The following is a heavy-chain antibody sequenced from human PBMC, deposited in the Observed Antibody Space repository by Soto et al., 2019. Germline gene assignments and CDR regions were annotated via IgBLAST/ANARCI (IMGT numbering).Heavy chain of an antibody. CDR3: ARARTTRLTILEVVMPTFDY. Sequence: QVQLVQSGAEVTKPGASVKVSCKASGYTVTSYGISWVRQAPGQGRERMGWISAYNGNTNYAQKLQGRVTMTTDTSTSTAYTELMSLISDDTDVYYCARARTTRLTILEVVMPTFDYWGHGTLVTVSS. D-gene: IGHD3-3*01. J-gene: IGHJ4*01. CDR1: GYTVTSYG. CDR2: ISAYNGNT. V-gene: IGHV1-18*01.